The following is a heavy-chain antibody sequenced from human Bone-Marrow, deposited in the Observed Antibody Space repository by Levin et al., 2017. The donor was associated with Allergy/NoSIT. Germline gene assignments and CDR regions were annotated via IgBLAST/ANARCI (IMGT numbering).Heavy chain of an antibody. V-gene: IGHV3-33*01. D-gene: IGHD1-26*01. J-gene: IGHJ6*02. CDR1: GFTFSSYG. CDR2: IWYDGSNK. Sequence: HGESLKISCAASGFTFSSYGMHWVRQAPGKGLEWVAVIWYDGSNKYYADSVKGRFTISRDNSKNTLYLQMNSLRAEDTAVYYCARDRLLYSGSSGRRGGNDYGMDVWGQGTTVTVSS. CDR3: ARDRLLYSGSSGRRGGNDYGMDV.